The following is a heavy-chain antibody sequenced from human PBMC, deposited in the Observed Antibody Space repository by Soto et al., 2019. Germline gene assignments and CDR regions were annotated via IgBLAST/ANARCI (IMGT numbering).Heavy chain of an antibody. CDR1: GGSISFYN. CDR3: AKGDSTTHGDSFDI. D-gene: IGHD6-13*01. V-gene: IGHV4-59*01. CDR2: VYHSERT. Sequence: PSETLSLTCSVSGGSISFYNWNWIRQSPEKGLEWIGYVYHSERTNYNPSLKSRVTISVDTSKNQFSLQLSAVTAADTAVYYCAKGDSTTHGDSFDIWGQGTMVTVSS. J-gene: IGHJ3*02.